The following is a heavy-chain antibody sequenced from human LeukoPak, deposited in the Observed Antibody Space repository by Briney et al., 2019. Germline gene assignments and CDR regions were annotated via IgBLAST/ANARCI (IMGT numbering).Heavy chain of an antibody. CDR3: ARALGYCSSTSCPDWYYYGMDV. CDR2: ISGSGGST. V-gene: IGHV3-23*01. J-gene: IGHJ6*02. CDR1: GFTFSSYA. Sequence: GESLRLSCAASGFTFSSYAMSWVRQAPGKGLEWVSAISGSGGSTYYADSVKGRFTISRDNSKNTLYLQMNSLRAEDTAVYYCARALGYCSSTSCPDWYYYGMDVWGQGTTVTVSS. D-gene: IGHD2-2*01.